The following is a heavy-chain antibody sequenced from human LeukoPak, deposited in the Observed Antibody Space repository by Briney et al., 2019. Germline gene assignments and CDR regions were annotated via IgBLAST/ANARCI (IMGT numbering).Heavy chain of an antibody. D-gene: IGHD3-16*01. V-gene: IGHV3-23*01. CDR2: ISGSGGST. CDR3: AKVTFSWVDYDYVWGPVDY. CDR1: GFTFSSYA. J-gene: IGHJ4*02. Sequence: GGSLRLSCAASGFTFSSYAMSWFRQAPGKGREWVSAISGSGGSTYYADSVKGRFTFSRANSKNTLYLQMNSLRAEDTAVYYCAKVTFSWVDYDYVWGPVDYWGQGTLVTVSS.